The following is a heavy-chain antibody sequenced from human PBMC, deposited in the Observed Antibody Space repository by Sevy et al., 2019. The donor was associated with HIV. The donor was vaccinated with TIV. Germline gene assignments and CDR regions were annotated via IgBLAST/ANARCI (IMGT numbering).Heavy chain of an antibody. CDR2: IKQDGSTQ. Sequence: QLGGSLRLSCAASGFTLNACWMHWVRPAPGKGLEWLANIKQDGSTQYYAASGKGRFTISRDNAKNLVYLQMNTMRPEDTGLYYCARAIAAAAGFWGQGTLVTVSS. V-gene: IGHV3-7*01. CDR3: ARAIAAAAGF. J-gene: IGHJ4*02. D-gene: IGHD6-13*01. CDR1: GFTLNACW.